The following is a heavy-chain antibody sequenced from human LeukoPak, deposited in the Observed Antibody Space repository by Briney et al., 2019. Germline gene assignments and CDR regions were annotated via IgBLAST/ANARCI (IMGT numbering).Heavy chain of an antibody. CDR3: ARVSSLIAAAGVHSYYYYYYMDV. CDR1: GYTFTSYG. CDR2: ISAYNGNT. D-gene: IGHD6-13*01. V-gene: IGHV1-18*01. J-gene: IGHJ6*03. Sequence: ASVKVSCKASGYTFTSYGISWVRQAPGQGLEWMGWISAYNGNTNYAQKLQGRVTMTTDTSTSTAYMELRSLRSDDTAVYYCARVSSLIAAAGVHSYYYYYYMDVWGKGTTVTVSS.